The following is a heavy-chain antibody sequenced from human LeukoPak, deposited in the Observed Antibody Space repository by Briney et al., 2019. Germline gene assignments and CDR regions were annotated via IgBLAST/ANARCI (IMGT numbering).Heavy chain of an antibody. V-gene: IGHV4-38-2*02. D-gene: IGHD1-14*01. CDR2: IYHSGST. Sequence: PSETLSLTCTVSGGSISSGYYWGWIRQPPGKGLEWIGSIYHSGSTYYNPSLKSRVTISVDTSKNQFSLKLSSVTAADTAVYYCARLRSILRGTTTSQKYYFDYWGQGTLVTVSS. CDR3: ARLRSILRGTTTSQKYYFDY. CDR1: GGSISSGYY. J-gene: IGHJ4*02.